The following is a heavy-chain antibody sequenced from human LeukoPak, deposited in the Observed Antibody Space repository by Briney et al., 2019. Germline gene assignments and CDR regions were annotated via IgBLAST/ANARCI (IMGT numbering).Heavy chain of an antibody. CDR2: IYYSGST. D-gene: IGHD3-9*01. CDR1: GGSISSSSYY. Sequence: SETLSLTCTVSGGSISSSSYYWGWIRQPPGKGLEWIGSIYYSGSTNYNPSLKSRVTMSVDTSKNQFSLKLSSVTAADTAVYYCARESDILTGYYTGAVEYWGQGTLVTVSS. CDR3: ARESDILTGYYTGAVEY. J-gene: IGHJ4*02. V-gene: IGHV4-39*07.